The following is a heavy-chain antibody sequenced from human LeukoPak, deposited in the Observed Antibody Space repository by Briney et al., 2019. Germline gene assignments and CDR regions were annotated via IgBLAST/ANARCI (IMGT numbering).Heavy chain of an antibody. CDR3: ARAETEVLGGDY. CDR1: GFTFTNYW. J-gene: IGHJ4*02. Sequence: PGGSLRLSCAASGFTFTNYWMHWVRQTPGKGLEWVADIKPDGSVKYYVESVKGRFTISRDNTKNSLYLQMTNLRADDTAVYYCARAETEVLGGDYWGQGTLVTVSS. V-gene: IGHV3-7*01. D-gene: IGHD2-15*01. CDR2: IKPDGSVK.